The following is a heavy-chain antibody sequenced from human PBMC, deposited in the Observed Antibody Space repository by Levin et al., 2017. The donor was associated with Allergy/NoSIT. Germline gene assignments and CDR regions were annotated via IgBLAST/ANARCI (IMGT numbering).Heavy chain of an antibody. Sequence: SETLSLTCAVYGGSFSGYYWSWIRQPPGKGLEWIGEINHSGSTNYNPSLKSRVTISVDTSKNQFSLKLSSVNEADTAVYYCARRRGYTHCDYWGQGTLVTVSS. J-gene: IGHJ4*02. D-gene: IGHD6-13*01. V-gene: IGHV4-34*01. CDR3: ARRRGYTHCDY. CDR2: INHSGST. CDR1: GGSFSGYY.